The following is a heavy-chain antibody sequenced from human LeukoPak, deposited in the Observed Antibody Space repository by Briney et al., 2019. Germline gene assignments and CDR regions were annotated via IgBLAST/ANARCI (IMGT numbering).Heavy chain of an antibody. V-gene: IGHV3-23*01. Sequence: PGGSQTLSRAASGFTLNSYAMSWARHAPGKGLEWLSAISGSGGSTYYADCGKGRFTISRDNSKNTLYLQMNSLRAEDTAVYYCAKDPDYDILTGYLNYWGQGTLVTVSS. CDR1: GFTLNSYA. CDR3: AKDPDYDILTGYLNY. D-gene: IGHD3-9*01. CDR2: ISGSGGST. J-gene: IGHJ4*02.